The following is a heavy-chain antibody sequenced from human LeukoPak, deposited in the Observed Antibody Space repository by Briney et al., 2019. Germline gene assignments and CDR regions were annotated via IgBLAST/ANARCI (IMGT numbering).Heavy chain of an antibody. J-gene: IGHJ4*02. CDR2: ISSSGSTI. V-gene: IGHV3-48*03. CDR3: ARGVTPFDY. CDR1: GFTFDDYA. D-gene: IGHD3-10*01. Sequence: GRSLRLSCAASGFTFDDYAMHWVRQAPGKGLEWVSYISSSGSTIYYADSVKGRFTISRDNAKNSLYLQMNSLRAEDTAVYYCARGVTPFDYWGQGTLVTVSS.